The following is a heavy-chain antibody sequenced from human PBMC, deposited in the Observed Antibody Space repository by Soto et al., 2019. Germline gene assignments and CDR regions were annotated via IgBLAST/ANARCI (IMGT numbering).Heavy chain of an antibody. D-gene: IGHD3-16*01. J-gene: IGHJ6*02. CDR1: GFTFSNYH. CDR3: ARDSHHRLGTYYRGMDV. Sequence: EAQLVESGGGLVQRGGSLRLSCAASGFTFSNYHMNWVRQAPGKGLEWVSYISSSGSTIYYADSVKGRFTISRDIAKNSVYLQLDSLRDEDTAVYYRARDSHHRLGTYYRGMDVWGQGTTVTVSS. CDR2: ISSSGSTI. V-gene: IGHV3-48*02.